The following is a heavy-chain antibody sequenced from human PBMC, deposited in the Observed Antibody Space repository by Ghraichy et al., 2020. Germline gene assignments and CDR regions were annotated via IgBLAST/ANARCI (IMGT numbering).Heavy chain of an antibody. Sequence: GGSLRLSCAASGFTFSSYGMHWVRQAPGKGLEWVAVIWYDGSNKYYADSVKGRFTISRDNSKNTLYLQMNSLRAEDTAVYYCARDQSVDSSSWYRGPLTGRYYYYGMDVWGQGTTVTVSS. D-gene: IGHD6-13*01. V-gene: IGHV3-33*08. CDR1: GFTFSSYG. CDR2: IWYDGSNK. J-gene: IGHJ6*02. CDR3: ARDQSVDSSSWYRGPLTGRYYYYGMDV.